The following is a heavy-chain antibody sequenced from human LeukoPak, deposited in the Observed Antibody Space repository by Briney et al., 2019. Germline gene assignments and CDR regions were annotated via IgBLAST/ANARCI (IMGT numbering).Heavy chain of an antibody. CDR2: INPNSGGT. CDR1: GYTFTGYY. CDR3: ARDQHASYYDILTGCYKGPLDY. J-gene: IGHJ4*02. Sequence: ASVKVSCKASGYTFTGYYMHWVRQAPGQGLEWMGWINPNSGGTNYAQKFQGRVTMTRDTSISTAYMELSRLRSDDTAVYYCARDQHASYYDILTGCYKGPLDYWGQGTLVTVSS. V-gene: IGHV1-2*02. D-gene: IGHD3-9*01.